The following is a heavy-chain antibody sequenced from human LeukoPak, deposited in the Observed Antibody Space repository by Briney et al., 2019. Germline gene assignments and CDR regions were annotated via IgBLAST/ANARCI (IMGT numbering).Heavy chain of an antibody. CDR1: GYTFTSYD. V-gene: IGHV1-8*01. CDR3: ARHHESRYCSSTSCPTGWFDT. D-gene: IGHD2-2*01. J-gene: IGHJ5*02. CDR2: MNPNSGNT. Sequence: ASVKVSFKASGYTFTSYDINWVRQATGQGLEWMGWMNPNSGNTSYAQKFQGRVTMTRNTSLSTAYMELSSLRSEDTAVYYCARHHESRYCSSTSCPTGWFDTWGQGTLVTVSS.